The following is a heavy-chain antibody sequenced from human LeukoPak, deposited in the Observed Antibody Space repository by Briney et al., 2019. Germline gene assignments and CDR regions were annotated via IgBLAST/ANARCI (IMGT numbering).Heavy chain of an antibody. CDR1: GGSISSSSYY. CDR2: VYYRGST. V-gene: IGHV4-39*01. CDR3: ARTIATAISGFDP. D-gene: IGHD6-13*01. J-gene: IGHJ5*02. Sequence: SETLSLTCTVSGGSISSSSYYWGWIRQPPGKGLEWIGSVYYRGSTYYNPSLKSRVTISIDTSKNQFSLNLISVTAADTAVYYCARTIATAISGFDPWGQGTRVTVSS.